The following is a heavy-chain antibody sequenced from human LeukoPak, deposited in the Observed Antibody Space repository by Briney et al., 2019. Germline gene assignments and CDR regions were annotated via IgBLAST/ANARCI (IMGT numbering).Heavy chain of an antibody. Sequence: ASVKVSCKASGYTFTSYGISWVRQAPGQGLEWMGIINPSGGSTTYAQKFQGRVTMTRDMSTSTVYMELSSLRSEDAAVYYCARSYDYGDYIDYWGQGTLVTVSS. D-gene: IGHD4-17*01. V-gene: IGHV1-46*01. CDR2: INPSGGST. J-gene: IGHJ4*02. CDR1: GYTFTSYG. CDR3: ARSYDYGDYIDY.